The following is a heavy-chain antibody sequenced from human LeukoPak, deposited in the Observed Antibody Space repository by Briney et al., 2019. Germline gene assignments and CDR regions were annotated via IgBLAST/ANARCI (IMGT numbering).Heavy chain of an antibody. Sequence: PGGSLRLSCTASGFTFDDYAIRWVRQAPGKGLEWVSGISWNSGSIGYADSVKGRFTISRDNAKNSLYLQMNSLIAEDTALYYCAKDRTVYDSSGLDYWGQGTLVTVSS. CDR2: ISWNSGSI. V-gene: IGHV3-9*01. CDR3: AKDRTVYDSSGLDY. CDR1: GFTFDDYA. J-gene: IGHJ4*02. D-gene: IGHD3-22*01.